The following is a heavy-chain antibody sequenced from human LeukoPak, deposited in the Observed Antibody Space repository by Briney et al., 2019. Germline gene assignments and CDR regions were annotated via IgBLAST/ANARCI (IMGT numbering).Heavy chain of an antibody. D-gene: IGHD1-14*01. CDR1: GDSISSSNYY. CDR2: IYYSGNT. Sequence: SETLSLTCTVSGDSISSSNYYWGWIRQPPGKGLEWIGSIYYSGNTYYNPSLKSRVAMSVDTSESQFSLRLSSVTAADTAVYHCARHSNRLLGAYFDYWGQGTLVAVSS. J-gene: IGHJ4*02. V-gene: IGHV4-39*01. CDR3: ARHSNRLLGAYFDY.